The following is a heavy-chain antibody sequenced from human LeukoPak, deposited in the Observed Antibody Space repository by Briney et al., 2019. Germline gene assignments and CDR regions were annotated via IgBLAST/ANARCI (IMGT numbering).Heavy chain of an antibody. CDR2: IIPIFGTA. CDR3: ARGLVAWFDP. Sequence: GSSVKASCKASGGTFSSYAISWVRQAPGQGLEWMGGIIPIFGTANYAQKFQGRVTITTDESTSTAYMELSSLRSEDTAVYYCARGLVAWFDPWGQGTLVTVSS. D-gene: IGHD3-16*02. V-gene: IGHV1-69*05. CDR1: GGTFSSYA. J-gene: IGHJ5*02.